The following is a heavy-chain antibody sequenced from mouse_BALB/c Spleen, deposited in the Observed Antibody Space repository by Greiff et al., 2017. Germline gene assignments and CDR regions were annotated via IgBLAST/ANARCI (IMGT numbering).Heavy chain of an antibody. Sequence: EVKLVESGPELVKPGASVKISCKASRYTFTDYNMHWVKQSHGKSLEWIGYIYPYNGGTGYNQKFKSKATLTVDNSSSTAYMELRSLTSEDSAVYYCAREGGSFAWFAYWGQGTLVTVSA. CDR3: AREGGSFAWFAY. V-gene: IGHV1S29*02. CDR2: IYPYNGGT. CDR1: RYTFTDYN. J-gene: IGHJ3*01.